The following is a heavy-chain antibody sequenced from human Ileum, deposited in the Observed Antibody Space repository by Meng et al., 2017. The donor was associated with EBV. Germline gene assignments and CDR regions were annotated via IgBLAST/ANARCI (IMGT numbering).Heavy chain of an antibody. V-gene: IGHV1-69*01. D-gene: IGHD5-18*01. CDR1: GGTFRNSA. CDR3: ARESGRGYSSDY. Sequence: QGAVEQSWDEVKKPGSSVKFSCKASGGTFRNSAISWVRQAPGQGLEWMGGIIPMFGAPDYAQRFQDRVTITADESTSTVYMELNSLRSEDTAAYYCARESGRGYSSDYWGQGTPVTVSS. CDR2: IIPMFGAP. J-gene: IGHJ4*02.